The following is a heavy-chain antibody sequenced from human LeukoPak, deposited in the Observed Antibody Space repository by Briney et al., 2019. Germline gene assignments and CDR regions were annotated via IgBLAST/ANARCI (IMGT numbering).Heavy chain of an antibody. J-gene: IGHJ6*03. CDR1: GYSFTIYN. CDR2: INPSDGAT. CDR3: ARVERGGLMGNLGVLFATYYTYYYMDV. V-gene: IGHV1-46*01. Sequence: ASVKVSCKASGYSFTIYNIHWVRQAPGQGLEWMGMINPSDGATTYAQRLQGRLTMTRDMSTTTVYMDLRSLRSEDTAVYFCARVERGGLMGNLGVLFATYYTYYYMDVWGRGTMVTVSS. D-gene: IGHD3-16*01.